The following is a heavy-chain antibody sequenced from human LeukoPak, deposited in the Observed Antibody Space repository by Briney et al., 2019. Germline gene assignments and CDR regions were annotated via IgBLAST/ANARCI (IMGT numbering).Heavy chain of an antibody. J-gene: IGHJ4*02. CDR2: INPNSGGT. V-gene: IGHV1-2*02. Sequence: ASVKVSCKASGYTFTGYYMHWVRQAPGQGLEWMGWINPNSGGTNYAQKFQGRVTMTRDTSISTAYMELSRLRSDDTAVYYCARERFGLVVPAAILNYWGQGTLVTVSS. CDR1: GYTFTGYY. CDR3: ARERFGLVVPAAILNY. D-gene: IGHD2-2*02.